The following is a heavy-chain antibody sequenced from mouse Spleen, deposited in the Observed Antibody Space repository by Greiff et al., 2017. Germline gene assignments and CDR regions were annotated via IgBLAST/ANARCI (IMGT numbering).Heavy chain of an antibody. J-gene: IGHJ4*01. CDR2: ISDGGSYT. CDR3: ARDGDYGSSSMDY. CDR1: GFTFSSYA. V-gene: IGHV5-4*01. Sequence: EVKLVESGGGLVKPGGSLKLSCAASGFTFSSYAMSWVRQTPEKRLEWVATISDGGSYTYYPDNVKGRFTISRDNAKNNLYLQMSHLKSEDTAMYYCARDGDYGSSSMDYWGQGTSVTVSS. D-gene: IGHD1-1*01.